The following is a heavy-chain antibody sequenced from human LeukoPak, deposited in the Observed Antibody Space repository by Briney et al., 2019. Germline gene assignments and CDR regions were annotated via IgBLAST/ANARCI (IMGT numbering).Heavy chain of an antibody. CDR2: IYYSGST. D-gene: IGHD5-24*01. J-gene: IGHJ4*02. V-gene: IGHV4-31*03. CDR3: ASVRGREYYFDY. Sequence: SETLSLTCTVSGVSISSGGYYWSWIRQHPGKGLEWIGYIYYSGSTYYNPSLKSRVTISVDTSKNQFSLKLSSVTAADTAVYYCASVRGREYYFDYWGQGTLVTVSS. CDR1: GVSISSGGYY.